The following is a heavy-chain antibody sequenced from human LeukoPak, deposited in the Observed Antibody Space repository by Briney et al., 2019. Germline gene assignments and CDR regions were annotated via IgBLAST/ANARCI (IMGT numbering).Heavy chain of an antibody. Sequence: GGSLRLSCAASGFTFSSYSMNWVRQAPGKGLEWVSYISSSSTIYYADSVKGRFTISRDNAKNSLYLQMNSLRAEDTAVYYCARLIVVVPAATFDYWGQETLVTVSS. CDR2: ISSSSTI. CDR3: ARLIVVVPAATFDY. D-gene: IGHD2-2*01. CDR1: GFTFSSYS. J-gene: IGHJ4*02. V-gene: IGHV3-48*01.